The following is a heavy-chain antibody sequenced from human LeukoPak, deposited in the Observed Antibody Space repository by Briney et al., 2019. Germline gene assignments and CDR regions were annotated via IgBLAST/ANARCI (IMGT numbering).Heavy chain of an antibody. D-gene: IGHD6-13*01. V-gene: IGHV3-66*01. J-gene: IGHJ4*02. Sequence: GGSLRLSCAASGFTVSSNYMSWVRQAPGKGLERVSVIYSGGSTYYADSVKGRFTISRDNSKNTLYLQMNSLRAEDTAVYYCARDFRSSDPGFDYWGQGTLVTVSS. CDR2: IYSGGST. CDR1: GFTVSSNY. CDR3: ARDFRSSDPGFDY.